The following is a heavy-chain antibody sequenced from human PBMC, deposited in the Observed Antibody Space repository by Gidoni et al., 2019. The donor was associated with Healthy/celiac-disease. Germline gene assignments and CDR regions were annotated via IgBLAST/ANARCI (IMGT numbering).Heavy chain of an antibody. V-gene: IGHV1-18*01. CDR1: GYTFTSYG. CDR3: ARLYYYDSSGYDIFDY. Sequence: QVQLVQSGAAVKKPGASVKVSCKASGYTFTSYGISWVRQAPGQGLEWMGWISAENVNTNYAQKRQGRVTMTTDTSTSTGYMELRSLRSDDTAVYYCARLYYYDSSGYDIFDYWGQGTLVTVSS. J-gene: IGHJ4*02. D-gene: IGHD3-22*01. CDR2: ISAENVNT.